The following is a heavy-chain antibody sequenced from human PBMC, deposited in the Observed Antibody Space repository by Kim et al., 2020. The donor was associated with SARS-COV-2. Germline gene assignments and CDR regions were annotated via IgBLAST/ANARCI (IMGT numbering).Heavy chain of an antibody. CDR3: ARFPPGEGSSWYLNWFDP. D-gene: IGHD6-13*01. J-gene: IGHJ5*02. V-gene: IGHV3-21*01. CDR1: GFTFGTYS. CDR2: ISSSSSYK. Sequence: GGFLRLSCAASGFTFGTYSMNWVRQAPGKGLEWVSSISSSSSYKKYADSVKGRFTISRDNAQNSLYLQMNSLRVEDTAVYYCARFPPGEGSSWYLNWFDPWGQGTLVTVSS.